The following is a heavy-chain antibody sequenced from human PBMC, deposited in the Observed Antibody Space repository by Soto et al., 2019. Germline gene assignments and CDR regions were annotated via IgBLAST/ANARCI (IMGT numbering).Heavy chain of an antibody. D-gene: IGHD3-3*01. CDR3: ASGAIFGVVID. CDR2: ISSSSSII. V-gene: IGHV3-48*01. CDR1: EFTFTSYS. J-gene: IGHJ4*02. Sequence: PGGSLRLSCASSEFTFTSYSMNWVRQAPGKGLEWVSYISSSSSIIYYADSVKGRCTISRDNAKNSLYLEMNSLRSEDTAVYYCASGAIFGVVIDWGQGTLVTVSS.